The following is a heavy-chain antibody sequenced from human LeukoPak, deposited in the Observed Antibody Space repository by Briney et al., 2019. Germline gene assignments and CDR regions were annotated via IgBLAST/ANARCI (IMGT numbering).Heavy chain of an antibody. CDR2: IDWDDDK. Sequence: ESGPTLVNPTQTLTLTCTFSGFSLRTGGMCVSWIRQPPGKALEWLSRIDWDDDKYYSTSLKTRLTISKDTSKNQVVLTMTNMDPVDTATYYCARLRTGATHPYALDIWGQGTVVTVSS. CDR1: GFSLRTGGMC. D-gene: IGHD7-27*01. CDR3: ARLRTGATHPYALDI. J-gene: IGHJ3*02. V-gene: IGHV2-70*11.